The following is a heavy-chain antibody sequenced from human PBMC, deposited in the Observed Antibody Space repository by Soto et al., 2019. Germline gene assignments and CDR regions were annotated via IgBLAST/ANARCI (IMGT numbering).Heavy chain of an antibody. CDR3: GRGSYYSSGDV. J-gene: IGHJ6*03. CDR1: GGSFSGNY. CDR2: INHSGSS. V-gene: IGHV4-34*01. Sequence: SETLSLTCAVYGGSFSGNYWIWIRQPPGKGLEWIGEINHSGSSNYNPSLKSRVTISVDTSKNQFSLNLSSVTAADTAVYYCGRGSYYSSGDVWGKGTPVTVP.